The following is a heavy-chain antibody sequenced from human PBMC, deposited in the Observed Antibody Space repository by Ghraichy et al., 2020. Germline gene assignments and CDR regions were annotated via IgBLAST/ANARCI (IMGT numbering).Heavy chain of an antibody. Sequence: SVKVSCKAPGGTFRRYAISWVRQAPGQGLEWMGGIAPIIGPANYAQKFEGRVTITADESTSTAYMELSSLRSEDTAVYFCARGLAKDNDYGDYIVADADYYYFYYLDVWGKGTTVTVSS. J-gene: IGHJ6*03. CDR3: ARGLAKDNDYGDYIVADADYYYFYYLDV. CDR1: GGTFRRYA. D-gene: IGHD4-17*01. V-gene: IGHV1-69*13. CDR2: IAPIIGPA.